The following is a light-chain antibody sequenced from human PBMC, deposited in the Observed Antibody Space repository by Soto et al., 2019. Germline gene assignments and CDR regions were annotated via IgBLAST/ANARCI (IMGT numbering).Light chain of an antibody. Sequence: EIVLTQSPGTLSLSPGERATLSCRASQSLTSRYLAWYRQKPGQAPRLLIYGASSRATGIPDTFSGSGSGTDFTLTISRLEPEDFAVYYCQQYHSSPRTFGQGTKVDSK. V-gene: IGKV3-20*01. J-gene: IGKJ1*01. CDR2: GAS. CDR1: QSLTSRY. CDR3: QQYHSSPRT.